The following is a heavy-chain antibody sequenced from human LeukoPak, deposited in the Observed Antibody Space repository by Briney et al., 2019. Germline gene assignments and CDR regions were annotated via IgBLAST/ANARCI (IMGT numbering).Heavy chain of an antibody. CDR1: GGSISSYY. Sequence: SETLSLTCTVSGGSISSYYWSWIRQPAGKGLEWIGRIYTSGSTNYNPSLKSRVTMSVDTSKNQFSLKLSSVTAADTAVYYCASDEPSGWYMDCWGQGTLVTVSS. D-gene: IGHD6-19*01. V-gene: IGHV4-4*07. CDR3: ASDEPSGWYMDC. CDR2: IYTSGST. J-gene: IGHJ4*02.